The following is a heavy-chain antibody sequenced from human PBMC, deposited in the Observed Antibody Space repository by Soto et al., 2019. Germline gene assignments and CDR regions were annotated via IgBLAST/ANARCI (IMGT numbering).Heavy chain of an antibody. Sequence: PGGSLRLSCAASGFTFSSYWMHWVRQAPGKGLVWVSRINSDGSSTSYADSVKGRFTISRDNAKNTLYLQMNSLRAEDTAVYYCARGPYHYYDSSGFYYFDYWGQGTLVTVSS. D-gene: IGHD3-22*01. V-gene: IGHV3-74*01. CDR2: INSDGSST. CDR3: ARGPYHYYDSSGFYYFDY. CDR1: GFTFSSYW. J-gene: IGHJ4*02.